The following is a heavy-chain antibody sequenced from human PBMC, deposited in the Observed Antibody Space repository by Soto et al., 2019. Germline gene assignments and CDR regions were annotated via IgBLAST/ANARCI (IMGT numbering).Heavy chain of an antibody. CDR2: ISSGRPDI. CDR3: ARDHLGIAAGDFDL. Sequence: GGSLRLSCAASGFSFDTYNMNWVRQAPGKGLEWVSSISSGRPDIFYADSVRGRFTISRDDAKKSLFLQMNSLRADDTAVYYCARDHLGIAAGDFDLWGQGTLGTVSS. V-gene: IGHV3-21*01. D-gene: IGHD6-19*01. CDR1: GFSFDTYN. J-gene: IGHJ4*02.